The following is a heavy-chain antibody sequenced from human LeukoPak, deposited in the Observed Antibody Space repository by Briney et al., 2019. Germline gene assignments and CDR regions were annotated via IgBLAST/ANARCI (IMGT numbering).Heavy chain of an antibody. Sequence: GGSLRLSCEGSGFTFSNYWMGWVRQAPGKGLQWVANIKTDGSEKYYVDSVKGRFTISRDNAKNPLYLQMNSLRAEDTAVYYCARHGPSWPFDYWGQGTLVTVSS. CDR3: ARHGPSWPFDY. D-gene: IGHD6-13*01. J-gene: IGHJ4*02. CDR1: GFTFSNYW. CDR2: IKTDGSEK. V-gene: IGHV3-7*01.